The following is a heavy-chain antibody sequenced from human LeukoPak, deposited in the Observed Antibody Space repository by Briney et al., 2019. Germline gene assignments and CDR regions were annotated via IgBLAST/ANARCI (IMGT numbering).Heavy chain of an antibody. CDR2: MYLSGTT. CDR3: AGLVGRYSSGLYYYYFDY. V-gene: IGHV4-4*02. CDR1: GDSTNSLDL. D-gene: IGHD3-22*01. Sequence: SETLSLTCTVSGDSTNSLDLWSWVRQPPGKGLEWIGEMYLSGTTHSNPSVKSRVTISIDKSKNQFFLNLSSVTAADTAVYYCAGLVGRYSSGLYYYYFDYWGQGTLVTVSS. J-gene: IGHJ4*02.